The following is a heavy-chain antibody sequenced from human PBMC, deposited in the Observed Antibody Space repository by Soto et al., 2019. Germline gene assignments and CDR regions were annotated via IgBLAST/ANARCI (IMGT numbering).Heavy chain of an antibody. CDR2: IKNKADGETT. V-gene: IGHV3-15*01. D-gene: IGHD2-2*01. CDR3: STDAYCSRSTCPGAFDN. J-gene: IGHJ4*02. CDR1: GFTFRNTW. Sequence: EVQLVESGGGLVKSGKSLRLSCVASGFTFRNTWMTWVRQAPGKGLEWVGRIKNKADGETTDYAAPVKGRFTISRDDSKNTVYLQMNSLTTEDTDMYYCSTDAYCSRSTCPGAFDNWGQGTLVTVSS.